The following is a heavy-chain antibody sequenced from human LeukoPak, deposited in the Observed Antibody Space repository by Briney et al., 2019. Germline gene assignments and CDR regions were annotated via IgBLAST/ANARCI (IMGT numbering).Heavy chain of an antibody. Sequence: GGSLRLSCAASGFTFSSFWMHWVRQAPGKGLVWASRINSDGSRTTYADSVKGRFTIYRDNSKNTLYLQMNSLRVEDTAVYYCAKHHRMAARLVYFDYWGQGTLVTVSS. J-gene: IGHJ4*02. CDR2: INSDGSRT. CDR3: AKHHRMAARLVYFDY. D-gene: IGHD6-6*01. V-gene: IGHV3-74*01. CDR1: GFTFSSFW.